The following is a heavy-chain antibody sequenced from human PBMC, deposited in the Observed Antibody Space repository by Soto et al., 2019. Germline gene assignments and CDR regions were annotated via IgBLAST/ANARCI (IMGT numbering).Heavy chain of an antibody. CDR2: IRSKTNSYAT. CDR1: GFTFSGSA. D-gene: IGHD3-3*01. CDR3: TRHGIGLRVLEWLLD. Sequence: EVQLVESGGGLVQPGGSLKLSCAASGFTFSGSAMHWVRQASGKGLEWVGRIRSKTNSYATAYAASVKGRFTISRDDSKNTAYLQMNSLKTEDTAVYYCTRHGIGLRVLEWLLDWGQGTLVTVSS. J-gene: IGHJ4*02. V-gene: IGHV3-73*01.